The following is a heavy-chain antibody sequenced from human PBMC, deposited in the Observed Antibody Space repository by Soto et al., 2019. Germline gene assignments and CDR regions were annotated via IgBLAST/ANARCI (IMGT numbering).Heavy chain of an antibody. V-gene: IGHV1-69*13. D-gene: IGHD3-16*02. CDR2: IIPIFGTA. J-gene: IGHJ6*02. Sequence: PSVKVSCKASGGTFSSYAISWVRQAPGQGLEWMGGIIPIFGTANYAQKFQGRVTITADESTSTAYMELSSLRSEDTAVYYCARDDELSGAVHYYYYGMDVWGQGTTVTVSS. CDR3: ARDDELSGAVHYYYYGMDV. CDR1: GGTFSSYA.